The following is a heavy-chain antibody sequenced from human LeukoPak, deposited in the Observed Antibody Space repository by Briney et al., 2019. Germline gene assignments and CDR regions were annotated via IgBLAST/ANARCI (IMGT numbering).Heavy chain of an antibody. CDR2: ISSSGSTI. V-gene: IGHV3-48*03. J-gene: IGHJ6*04. Sequence: GGSLRLSCAASGFTFSSYEMNWVRQAPGKWLEWVSYISSSGSTIYYADSVKGRFTISRDNAKNSLYLQMNSLRAEDTAVYYCAELGITMIGGVWGKGTTVTVSS. D-gene: IGHD3-10*02. CDR1: GFTFSSYE. CDR3: AELGITMIGGV.